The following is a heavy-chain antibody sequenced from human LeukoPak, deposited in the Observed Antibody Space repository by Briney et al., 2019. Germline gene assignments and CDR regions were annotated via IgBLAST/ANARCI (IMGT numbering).Heavy chain of an antibody. V-gene: IGHV4-30-4*01. CDR2: IYYSGST. Sequence: PSETLSLTCTVSGGSISSGDYYWSWIRQPPGTGLEWIGYIYYSGSTYYNPSLKSRVTISVDTSKNQFSLKLSSVTAADTAVYYCARVDWAGRFAFDIWGQGTMVTVSS. CDR1: GGSISSGDYY. J-gene: IGHJ3*02. CDR3: ARVDWAGRFAFDI. D-gene: IGHD2-21*01.